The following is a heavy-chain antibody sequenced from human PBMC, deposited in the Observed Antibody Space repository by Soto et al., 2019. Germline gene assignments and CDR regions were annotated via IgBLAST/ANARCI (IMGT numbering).Heavy chain of an antibody. CDR2: IFYTGST. CDR1: GGTINSGDYF. D-gene: IGHD2-8*01. Sequence: SETLSLTCSVSGGTINSGDYFWSWIRQPPRKGLEWIGSIFYTGSTYYSPSLKSRASMSMDTSKNLISLCLRSLTVADTAVYFCARVNGTLYRDYYYDYWGQGTLVTVSS. CDR3: ARVNGTLYRDYYYDY. J-gene: IGHJ4*02. V-gene: IGHV4-30-4*01.